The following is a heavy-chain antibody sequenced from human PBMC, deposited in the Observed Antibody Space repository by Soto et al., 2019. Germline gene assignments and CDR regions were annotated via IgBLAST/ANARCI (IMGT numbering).Heavy chain of an antibody. CDR1: GGTISSNSAA. D-gene: IGHD3-3*02. CDR3: VSNDGNFLNHRAY. CDR2: TYYRSQFFH. J-gene: IGHJ4*02. Sequence: SQTLSLTGVISGGTISSNSAAWIWVRQSPSRGLEWLGRTYYRSQFFHDYGISVKSRININSDTSKNQFSLQLNSVTPEDTAVYYCVSNDGNFLNHRAYSAQGTLVPVSS. V-gene: IGHV6-1*01.